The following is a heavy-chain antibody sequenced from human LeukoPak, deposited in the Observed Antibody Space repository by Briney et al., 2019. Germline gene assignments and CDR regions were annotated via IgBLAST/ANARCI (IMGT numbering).Heavy chain of an antibody. CDR2: IQPDGRDK. V-gene: IGHV3-30*02. CDR3: AKDWQWCLFDY. D-gene: IGHD2-8*01. CDR1: GFTFSSSG. J-gene: IGHJ4*02. Sequence: PGGSLRLSCAASGFTFSSSGMHWVRQAPGKGLEWMAFIQPDGRDKYYIGSVRGRFIVSRDNSKNTVYLQMNSLRADDTAVYFCAKDWQWCLFDYGGQGILVTVS.